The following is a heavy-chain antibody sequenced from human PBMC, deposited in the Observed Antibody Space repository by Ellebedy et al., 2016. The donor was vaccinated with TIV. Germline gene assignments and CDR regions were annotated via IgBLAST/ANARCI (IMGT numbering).Heavy chain of an antibody. CDR2: ISYSGSST. CDR3: TSPAVGHTTGCCRYYFDY. Sequence: GESLKISCTASGFTFSSYAMSWVRQAPGKGLEWVSGISYSGSSTFYADSVKGRFTISRDNSKNTLYLQMNSLRAEDTAVYYCTSPAVGHTTGCCRYYFDYWGLGTLVTVSS. CDR1: GFTFSSYA. J-gene: IGHJ4*01. V-gene: IGHV3-23*01. D-gene: IGHD6-19*01.